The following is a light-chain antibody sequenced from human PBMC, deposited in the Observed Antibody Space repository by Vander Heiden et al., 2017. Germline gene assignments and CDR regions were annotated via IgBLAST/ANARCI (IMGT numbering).Light chain of an antibody. Sequence: DIVMTQSPDSLAVSLGERATTNCKSSQSVLYSSNNKNYLAWYQQKPGQPPKLLIYGASTRESGVPDRFSGSGSGTDFTLTISSLQAEDVAVYYCQQYYSTPRTFGQGTKLEIK. V-gene: IGKV4-1*01. J-gene: IGKJ2*01. CDR1: QSVLYSSNNKNY. CDR3: QQYYSTPRT. CDR2: GAS.